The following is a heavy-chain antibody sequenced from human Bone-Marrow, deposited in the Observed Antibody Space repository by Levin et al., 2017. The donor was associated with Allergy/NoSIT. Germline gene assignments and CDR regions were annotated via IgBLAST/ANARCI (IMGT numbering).Heavy chain of an antibody. D-gene: IGHD1-1*01. CDR2: LNWNGAAA. J-gene: IGHJ2*01. V-gene: IGHV3-20*04. Sequence: GESLKISCTASGFTFDDYGVAWVRQTPRKGLEWVSGLNWNGAAAGYADSVKGRFSISRDNAKKSLFLQMSGLRVEDTALYYCARRAAATVDWYFDLWGRGTLVTVSS. CDR3: ARRAAATVDWYFDL. CDR1: GFTFDDYG.